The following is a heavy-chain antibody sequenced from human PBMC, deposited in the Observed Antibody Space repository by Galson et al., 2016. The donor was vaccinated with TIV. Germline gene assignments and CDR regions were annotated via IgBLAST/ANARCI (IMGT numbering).Heavy chain of an antibody. CDR2: IDPSDSYT. Sequence: QSGAEVKKPGESLKISCEVSGYTFTTYWISWVRQMPGKGLEWLGRIDPSDSYTNYNPSLQGHVTISADRSISTAYLQWSSLKASDTAIYYCAREAVLTYGAFDVWGQGTMVAVSA. CDR1: GYTFTTYW. J-gene: IGHJ3*01. CDR3: AREAVLTYGAFDV. V-gene: IGHV5-10-1*01. D-gene: IGHD2-8*01.